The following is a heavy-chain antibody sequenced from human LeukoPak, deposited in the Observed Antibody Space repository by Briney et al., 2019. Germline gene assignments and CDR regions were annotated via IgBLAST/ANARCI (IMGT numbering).Heavy chain of an antibody. Sequence: GGSPRLSCAASGFTFSSYGMSWVRQAPGKGLEWVSTISGSGASTYYADSVKGRFSISRDNSKNTLYMQMNSLRAEDTAVYYCAKNMVGGVIMSSSFDYWGQGTLVTVSS. V-gene: IGHV3-23*01. CDR1: GFTFSSYG. D-gene: IGHD3-10*01. CDR3: AKNMVGGVIMSSSFDY. CDR2: ISGSGAST. J-gene: IGHJ4*02.